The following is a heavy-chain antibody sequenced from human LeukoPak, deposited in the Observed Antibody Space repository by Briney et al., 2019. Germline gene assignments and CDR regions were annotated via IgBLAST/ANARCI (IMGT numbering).Heavy chain of an antibody. CDR3: TRPPSGYDFDY. CDR1: GFIVSSNY. D-gene: IGHD5-12*01. CDR2: IYSGGRT. V-gene: IGHV3-66*04. J-gene: IGHJ4*02. Sequence: GGSLRLSCAASGFIVSSNYMSWARQAPGKGLEWVSVIYSGGRTYYADSVKGRFSISRDNSKNTLYLQMNSLKTEDTAVYYCTRPPSGYDFDYWGQGTLVTVSS.